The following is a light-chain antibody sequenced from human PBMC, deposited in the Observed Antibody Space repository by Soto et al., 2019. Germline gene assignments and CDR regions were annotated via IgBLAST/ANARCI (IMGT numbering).Light chain of an antibody. Sequence: QPVLTQPASVSGSPGQSITISCTATSSDVSAFVSWYQQHPGKAPKLMTYDVNSRPSGVSNRFSGSKSGNTASLTISGLQVDDEADYYCSSYTSDTTLVVFGGGTKLTVL. CDR3: SSYTSDTTLVV. CDR1: SSDVSAF. CDR2: DVN. J-gene: IGLJ2*01. V-gene: IGLV2-14*01.